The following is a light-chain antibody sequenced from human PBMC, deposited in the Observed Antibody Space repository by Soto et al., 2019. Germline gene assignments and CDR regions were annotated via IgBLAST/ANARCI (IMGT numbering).Light chain of an antibody. CDR1: QSVSSY. J-gene: IGKJ5*01. Sequence: EIVMTQSPSTLSLSPGERATLSCRASQSVSSYLAWYQQKPGQAPRLLIYGASNRATGIPDRFSGSGSGTDFTLTISRLEPEDFAVYYCQQRHMWPITFGQGTRLEIK. CDR3: QQRHMWPIT. V-gene: IGKV3-11*01. CDR2: GAS.